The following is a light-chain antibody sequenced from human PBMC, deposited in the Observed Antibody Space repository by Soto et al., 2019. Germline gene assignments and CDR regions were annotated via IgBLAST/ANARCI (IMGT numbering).Light chain of an antibody. CDR3: QQRIDWPLT. J-gene: IGKJ4*01. V-gene: IGKV3-11*01. CDR1: QSVNNY. CDR2: DAS. Sequence: EMVMTPSPNTLSVSPGERATLSCRASQSVNNYLAWYQQTPGQAPRLLIYDASTRATGIPARFSGSGSGTDFTLTISSLEPEDFAVYYCQQRIDWPLTFGGGTKVDIK.